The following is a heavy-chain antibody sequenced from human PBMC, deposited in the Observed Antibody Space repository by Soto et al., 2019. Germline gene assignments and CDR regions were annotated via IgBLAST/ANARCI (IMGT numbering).Heavy chain of an antibody. CDR3: ARGRGVKYSGFYRLDY. J-gene: IGHJ4*02. D-gene: IGHD5-12*01. CDR2: IIPIFGKG. CDR1: GSTFSSYA. Sequence: QVQLVQSGAEVKKPGSSVKVSCKASGSTFSSYAISWVRQAPGQGLEWMGGIIPIFGKGNYAQKVQGRVTVTADESTSTGYMELSSLGSEDTAVYYCARGRGVKYSGFYRLDYWGQGTLVTVSS. V-gene: IGHV1-69*01.